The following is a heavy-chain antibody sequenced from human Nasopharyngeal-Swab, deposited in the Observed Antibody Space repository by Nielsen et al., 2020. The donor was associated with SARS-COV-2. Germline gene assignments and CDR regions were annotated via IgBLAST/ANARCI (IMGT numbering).Heavy chain of an antibody. CDR3: ARVGTYYYDSSGHLNYYYYYMDV. J-gene: IGHJ6*03. Sequence: RQAPGKGLEWIGSIYYSGSTNYNPSLKSRVTISVDTSKNQFSLKLSSVTAADTAVYYCARVGTYYYDSSGHLNYYYYYMDVWGKGTTVTVSS. V-gene: IGHV4-59*01. CDR2: IYYSGST. D-gene: IGHD3-22*01.